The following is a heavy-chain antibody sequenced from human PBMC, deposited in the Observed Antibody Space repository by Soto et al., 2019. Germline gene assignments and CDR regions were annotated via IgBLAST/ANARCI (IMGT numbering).Heavy chain of an antibody. Sequence: EVQLVESGGGLVQPGGSLRLSCAASGFTFSPFWMHWVRQVPGKGPVWVSRINSDGNSTSYADSVKGRFTISRDNAKDKVYPAMDSLRAQDKGVYLCAKGSNPFEYWGQGTPVPVSS. CDR1: GFTFSPFW. CDR3: AKGSNPFEY. V-gene: IGHV3-74*01. D-gene: IGHD4-4*01. CDR2: INSDGNST. J-gene: IGHJ4*02.